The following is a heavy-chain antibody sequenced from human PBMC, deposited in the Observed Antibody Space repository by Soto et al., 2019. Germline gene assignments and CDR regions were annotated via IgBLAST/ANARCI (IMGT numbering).Heavy chain of an antibody. V-gene: IGHV3-48*04. CDR2: ISFSTTSI. D-gene: IGHD2-21*01. J-gene: IGHJ4*02. CDR1: GFTFSSYG. Sequence: GSLRLSCVGSGFTFSSYGMGWIRQAPGKGLEWVSYISFSTTSIYYADSVKGRFTISRDNAKNSLYLQMNSLRAEDTAVYYCARSYPNYSNFAYWGQGSLVTVS. CDR3: ARSYPNYSNFAY.